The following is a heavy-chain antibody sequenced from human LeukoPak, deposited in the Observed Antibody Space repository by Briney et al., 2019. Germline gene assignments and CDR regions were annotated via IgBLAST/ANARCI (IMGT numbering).Heavy chain of an antibody. CDR2: INPSGGST. CDR1: GYTFTSYY. Sequence: ASVKVSCKASGYTFTSYYMHWVRQAPGQGLEWMGIINPSGGSTSYAQKFQGRVTMTTDTSTSTAYMELRGLRSDDTAVYYCARGRDGYNSPLLYWGQGTLVTVSS. CDR3: ARGRDGYNSPLLY. J-gene: IGHJ4*02. D-gene: IGHD5-24*01. V-gene: IGHV1-46*01.